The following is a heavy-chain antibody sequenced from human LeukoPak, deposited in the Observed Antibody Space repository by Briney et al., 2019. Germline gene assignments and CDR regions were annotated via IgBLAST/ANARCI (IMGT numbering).Heavy chain of an antibody. V-gene: IGHV3-23*01. D-gene: IGHD5-12*01. Sequence: GSLRLSCAASGFTFSSYAMSWVRQAPGKGLEWVSAISGSGGSTYYADSVKGRFTISRDNAKDSLYLQMSSLRAEDTAVYYCARDEGTSGYDLLDYWGQGTLVTVSS. J-gene: IGHJ4*01. CDR3: ARDEGTSGYDLLDY. CDR2: ISGSGGST. CDR1: GFTFSSYA.